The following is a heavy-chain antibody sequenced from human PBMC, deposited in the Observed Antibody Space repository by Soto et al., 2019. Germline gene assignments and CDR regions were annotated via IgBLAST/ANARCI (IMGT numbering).Heavy chain of an antibody. CDR2: IYPSDSTT. J-gene: IGHJ4*01. Sequence: PGESLKISCKASGNSFIPYWIGWVRQMLGEGLEWMGIIYPSDSTTRYSPSFQGQVSISADKSISTAYLQWSSLKASDTAMYYCARRLSYSSGWDCWGQGTLVTVSS. CDR1: GNSFIPYW. CDR3: ARRLSYSSGWDC. D-gene: IGHD6-19*01. V-gene: IGHV5-51*01.